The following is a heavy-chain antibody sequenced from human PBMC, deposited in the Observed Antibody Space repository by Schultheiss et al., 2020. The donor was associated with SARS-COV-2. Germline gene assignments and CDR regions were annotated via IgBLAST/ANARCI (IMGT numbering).Heavy chain of an antibody. D-gene: IGHD3-10*01. CDR2: IKQDGSEK. CDR1: GFTFSSYA. V-gene: IGHV3-7*01. J-gene: IGHJ6*02. Sequence: GGSLRLSCAASGFTFSSYAMSWVRQAPGKGLEWVANIKQDGSEKYYADSVKGRFTISRDNSKNTLYLQMNSLRAEDTAVYYCARGERITMVRGVIRPLLGGMDVWGQGTTVTVSS. CDR3: ARGERITMVRGVIRPLLGGMDV.